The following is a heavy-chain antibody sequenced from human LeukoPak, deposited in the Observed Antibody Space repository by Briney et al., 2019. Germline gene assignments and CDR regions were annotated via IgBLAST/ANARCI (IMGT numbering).Heavy chain of an antibody. J-gene: IGHJ3*02. Sequence: PGGSLRLSCATSGFTFSSYSMNLVRQAPGKGLEWVSSISGGSTYMYYADSVKGRFTISRDNAQNLVYLQMNSLRAEDTAVYYCGRIGGRSKAAKGDAFDIWGQGTMVTVSS. CDR2: ISGGSTYM. D-gene: IGHD6-6*01. CDR1: GFTFSSYS. V-gene: IGHV3-21*06. CDR3: GRIGGRSKAAKGDAFDI.